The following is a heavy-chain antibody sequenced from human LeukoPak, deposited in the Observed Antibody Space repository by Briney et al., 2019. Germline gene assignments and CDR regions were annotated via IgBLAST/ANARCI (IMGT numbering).Heavy chain of an antibody. CDR3: ARAIRREEQWLGTMDV. J-gene: IGHJ6*02. V-gene: IGHV1-18*01. CDR2: ISAYNGNT. Sequence: GASVKVSCKASGYTFTSYGISWVRQAPGQGLEWMGWISAYNGNTNYAQKLQGRDAMTTDTSTSTAYMELRSLRSDDTAVYYCARAIRREEQWLGTMDVWGQGTTVTVSS. CDR1: GYTFTSYG. D-gene: IGHD6-19*01.